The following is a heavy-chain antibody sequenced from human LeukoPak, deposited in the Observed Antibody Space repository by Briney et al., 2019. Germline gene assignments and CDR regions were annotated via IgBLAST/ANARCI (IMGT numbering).Heavy chain of an antibody. J-gene: IGHJ6*03. Sequence: GGSLRLSGAASGFSFSNYAMSWVRQAPGKGLEWVSSVSKSGESTDYADSVKGRFTISRDNSKNTLYVQMNSLRAEDTAVYYCAKSSGGVHYFYYMDVWGKGTTVTVSS. D-gene: IGHD3-10*01. V-gene: IGHV3-23*01. CDR1: GFSFSNYA. CDR2: VSKSGEST. CDR3: AKSSGGVHYFYYMDV.